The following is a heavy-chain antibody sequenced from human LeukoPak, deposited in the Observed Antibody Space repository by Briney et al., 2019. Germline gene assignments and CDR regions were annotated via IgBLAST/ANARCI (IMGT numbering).Heavy chain of an antibody. CDR1: GGSISRYY. V-gene: IGHV4-59*01. J-gene: IGHJ3*02. Sequence: SETLSLTCTVSGGSISRYYWSWIRQPPGKGLGGIGDIYYCGSTNYNPSLKSRVTISVDTSKNQFSLKLSSVTAADTAVYYCARTGLDYYDSSGYYILGGAFDIWGQGTMVTVSS. CDR3: ARTGLDYYDSSGYYILGGAFDI. CDR2: IYYCGST. D-gene: IGHD3-22*01.